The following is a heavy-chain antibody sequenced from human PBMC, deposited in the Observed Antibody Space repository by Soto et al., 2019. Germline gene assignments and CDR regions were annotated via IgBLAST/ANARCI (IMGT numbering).Heavy chain of an antibody. Sequence: SETLSLTCAVYGGSFSGYYWSWIRQPPGKGLEWIGEINHSGSTNYNPSLKSRVTISVDTSKNQFSLKLSSVTAADTAVYYCARGVLGSGSYYGAPNWFDPWGQGTLVTVSS. V-gene: IGHV4-34*01. CDR1: GGSFSGYY. CDR3: ARGVLGSGSYYGAPNWFDP. CDR2: INHSGST. J-gene: IGHJ5*02. D-gene: IGHD3-10*01.